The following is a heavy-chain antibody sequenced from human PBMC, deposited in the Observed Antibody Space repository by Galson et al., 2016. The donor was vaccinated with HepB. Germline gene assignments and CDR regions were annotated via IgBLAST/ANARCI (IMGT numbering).Heavy chain of an antibody. CDR1: GFTVSSTY. D-gene: IGHD5-12*01. J-gene: IGHJ4*02. CDR2: IFSGGST. CDR3: ARDGYSGYGYYFDY. Sequence: SLRLSCAASGFTVSSTYMSWVRQAPGKGLEWISVIFSGGSTYYADSVKGRFTISRDNSKNTVYLEMNSLRAEDTAVYYCARDGYSGYGYYFDYWGQGTLVTVSS. V-gene: IGHV3-53*01.